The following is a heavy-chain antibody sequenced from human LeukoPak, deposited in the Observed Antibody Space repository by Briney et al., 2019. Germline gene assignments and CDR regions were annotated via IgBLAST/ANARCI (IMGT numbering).Heavy chain of an antibody. CDR3: ASFLYSGYEPNDAFDI. D-gene: IGHD5-12*01. J-gene: IGHJ3*02. V-gene: IGHV1-69*05. CDR1: GGAFSSYA. Sequence: SVKVSCKASGGAFSSYAISWVRQAPGQGLEWMGGIIPIFGTANYAQKFQGRVTITTDESTSTAHMELSSLRSEDTAVYYCASFLYSGYEPNDAFDIWGQGTMVTVSS. CDR2: IIPIFGTA.